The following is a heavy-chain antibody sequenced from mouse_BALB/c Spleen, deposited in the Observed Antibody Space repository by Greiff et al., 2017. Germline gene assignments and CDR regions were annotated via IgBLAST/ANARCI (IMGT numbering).Heavy chain of an antibody. D-gene: IGHD1-1*01. V-gene: IGHV2-9*02. CDR1: GFSLTSYG. Sequence: VHLVESGPGLVAPSQSLSITCTVSGFSLTSYGVHWVRQPPGKGLEWLGVIWAGGSTNYYSALMSRLRISKDNSKSQVFLKMNSLQTDDTDMYYYAREYYYGSSYGYFDVWGEGTTVTVSS. CDR3: AREYYYGSSYGYFDV. J-gene: IGHJ1*01. CDR2: IWAGGST.